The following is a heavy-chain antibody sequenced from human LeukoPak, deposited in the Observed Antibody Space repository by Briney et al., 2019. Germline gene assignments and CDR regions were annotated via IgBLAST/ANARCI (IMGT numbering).Heavy chain of an antibody. CDR2: IYYSGST. Sequence: PSEPLSLTCTVSGGSLSSYYWSWIRQPPGKGLEWIGDIYYSGSTNYNPSLKSRVTISVDTSKNQFSRKLSSVTAADTAVYYCARDSESSGYDHYYMDVWGKGTTVTVSS. CDR1: GGSLSSYY. J-gene: IGHJ6*03. CDR3: ARDSESSGYDHYYMDV. V-gene: IGHV4-59*01. D-gene: IGHD3-22*01.